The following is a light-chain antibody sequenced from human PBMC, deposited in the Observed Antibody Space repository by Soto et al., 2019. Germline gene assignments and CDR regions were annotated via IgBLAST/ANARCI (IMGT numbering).Light chain of an antibody. V-gene: IGLV2-8*01. CDR3: SSYAGSNKSV. CDR1: SSDVGGYNY. Sequence: ALTHPPSASGSPGQSVTISCTGTSSDVGGYNYVSWYQQHPGKAPKLMIYEVSKRPSGVPDRFSGSKSGNTASLTVSGLQPEDEADYYCSSYAGSNKSVFGTGTKVTVL. J-gene: IGLJ1*01. CDR2: EVS.